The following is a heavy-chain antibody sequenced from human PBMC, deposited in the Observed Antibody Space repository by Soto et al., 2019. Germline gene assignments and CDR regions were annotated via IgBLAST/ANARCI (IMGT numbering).Heavy chain of an antibody. CDR3: ARCTIFGPNNYYYGMDV. J-gene: IGHJ6*02. D-gene: IGHD3-3*01. CDR1: GGSISSYY. Sequence: KPSETLSLTCTVSGGSISSYYWSWIRQPPGKGLEWIGYIYYSGSTNYNPSLKSRVTISVDTSKNQFSLKLSSVTAADTAVYYSARCTIFGPNNYYYGMDVWGQGTTVTVSS. CDR2: IYYSGST. V-gene: IGHV4-59*01.